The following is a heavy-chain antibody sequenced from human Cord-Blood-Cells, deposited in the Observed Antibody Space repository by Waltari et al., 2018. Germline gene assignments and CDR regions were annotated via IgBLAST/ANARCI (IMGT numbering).Heavy chain of an antibody. V-gene: IGHV1-2*02. J-gene: IGHJ3*02. Sequence: QVQLVQSGAEVKKPGASVKVSCKASGYTFTGYYMHWVRQAPGQGLEWMGWINPKSGGTNYAQKFQGRVTMTRDTSISPAYMELSRLRSDDTAVYYCARGVLKNAFDIWGQGTMVTVSS. CDR3: ARGVLKNAFDI. CDR1: GYTFTGYY. CDR2: INPKSGGT.